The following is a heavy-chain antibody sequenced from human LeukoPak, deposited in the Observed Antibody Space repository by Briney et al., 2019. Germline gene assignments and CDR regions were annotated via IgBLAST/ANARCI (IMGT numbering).Heavy chain of an antibody. J-gene: IGHJ1*01. V-gene: IGHV3-49*03. Sequence: PGGSLRPSCTASGFTFGDYAMSWFRQAPGKGLEWVGFIRSKAYGGTTEYAASVKGRFTISRDDSKSIAYLQMNSLKTEDTAVYYCTRDRKRLGGNTFAEYFQHWGQGTLVTVSS. CDR1: GFTFGDYA. CDR3: TRDRKRLGGNTFAEYFQH. D-gene: IGHD4-23*01. CDR2: IRSKAYGGTT.